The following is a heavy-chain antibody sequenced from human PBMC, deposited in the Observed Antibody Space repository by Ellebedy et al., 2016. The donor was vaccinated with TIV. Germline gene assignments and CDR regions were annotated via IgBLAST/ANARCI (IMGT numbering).Heavy chain of an antibody. J-gene: IGHJ4*02. Sequence: AASVKVSCKASGYTFTGYYMHWVRQAPGQGLEWMGWINPNSGGTNYAQKFQGRVTMTRDTSISTAYMELSRLRSDDTAVYYCARGGDYGGKTHLAPLVRWGQGTLATASS. CDR3: ARGGDYGGKTHLAPLVR. D-gene: IGHD4-23*01. CDR1: GYTFTGYY. CDR2: INPNSGGT. V-gene: IGHV1-2*02.